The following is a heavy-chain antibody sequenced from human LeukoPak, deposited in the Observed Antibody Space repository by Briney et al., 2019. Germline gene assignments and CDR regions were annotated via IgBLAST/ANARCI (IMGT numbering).Heavy chain of an antibody. CDR3: AKDLVPATLDY. V-gene: IGHV3-21*01. Sequence: GGSLRLSCAASVFTFSSYRMNWVRQAPGKGLEWVSSISSSSSYLYYANSVKDRFTHSRDKAKNALYLQMNSLRAEDTAVYYCAKDLVPATLDYWGQGTLVTVSS. D-gene: IGHD2-2*01. CDR2: ISSSSSYL. J-gene: IGHJ4*02. CDR1: VFTFSSYR.